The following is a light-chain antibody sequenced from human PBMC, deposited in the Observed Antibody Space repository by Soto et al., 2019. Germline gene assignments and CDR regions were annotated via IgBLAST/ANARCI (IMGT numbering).Light chain of an antibody. V-gene: IGKV1-5*03. CDR2: KAS. J-gene: IGKJ1*01. CDR1: QSISTW. Sequence: DIQMTQSPSTLSASVGDRVTITCRASQSISTWLAWYQQRPGKAPKRLIYKASNLESGVPSRFSGSGSGTELTLTISSLHPDDFATYYCQQYYTYPWTFVPGTKVDIK. CDR3: QQYYTYPWT.